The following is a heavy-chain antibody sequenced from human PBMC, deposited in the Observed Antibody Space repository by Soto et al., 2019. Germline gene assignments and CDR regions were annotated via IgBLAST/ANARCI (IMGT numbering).Heavy chain of an antibody. CDR1: GYTFTSYG. Sequence: ASVKVSCKASGYTFTSYGISWVRQAPGQGLEWMGWISAYNGNTNYAQKLQGRVTMTTDTSTSTAYMELRSLRSDDTAVYYCARDRGLNYDFWSGYSYYYYYGMEVWG. CDR3: ARDRGLNYDFWSGYSYYYYYGMEV. CDR2: ISAYNGNT. J-gene: IGHJ6*02. D-gene: IGHD3-3*01. V-gene: IGHV1-18*04.